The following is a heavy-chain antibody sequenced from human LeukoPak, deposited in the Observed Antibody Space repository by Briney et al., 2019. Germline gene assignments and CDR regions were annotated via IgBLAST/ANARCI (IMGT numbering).Heavy chain of an antibody. J-gene: IGHJ4*02. CDR2: ISGSGGST. V-gene: IGHV3-23*01. CDR3: AKGYYDYVWGSYYFDY. Sequence: PGGSLGLSCAASGFTFSSYAMSWVRQAPGKGLEWVSAISGSGGSTYYADSVKGRFTISRDNSRDTLYQQMNSLRAEDTAVYYCAKGYYDYVWGSYYFDYWGQGTLVTVSS. CDR1: GFTFSSYA. D-gene: IGHD3-16*01.